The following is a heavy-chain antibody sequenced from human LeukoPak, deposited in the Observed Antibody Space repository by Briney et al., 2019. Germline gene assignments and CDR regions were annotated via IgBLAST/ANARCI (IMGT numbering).Heavy chain of an antibody. CDR2: ISSSGSTI. CDR3: AMGQNVVVPAAIGDY. CDR1: GFTFSDYY. Sequence: GGSLRLSCAASGFTFSDYYMSWIRQAPGKGLEWVSYISSSGSTIYYADSVKGRFTISRDNAKNSLYLQMNSLRAEDTAVYYCAMGQNVVVPAAIGDYWGQGTLVTVSS. J-gene: IGHJ4*02. V-gene: IGHV3-11*04. D-gene: IGHD2-2*01.